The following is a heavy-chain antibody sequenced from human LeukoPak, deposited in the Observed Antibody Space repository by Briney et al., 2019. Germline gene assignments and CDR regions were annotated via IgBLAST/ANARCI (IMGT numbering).Heavy chain of an antibody. V-gene: IGHV2-5*02. J-gene: IGHJ4*02. D-gene: IGHD5-18*01. CDR2: IYWDEDK. CDR1: GFALGTSGGG. Sequence: SGPTLLKPTQTLTLTFTFSGFALGTSGGGVGWIRQPPGKALEWLSLIYWDEDKRYIPSLKSRITSTKDTSKNHVVLTMTNMDPVDTATYSCAHIIRYGHFDYWGQGTLVTVSS. CDR3: AHIIRYGHFDY.